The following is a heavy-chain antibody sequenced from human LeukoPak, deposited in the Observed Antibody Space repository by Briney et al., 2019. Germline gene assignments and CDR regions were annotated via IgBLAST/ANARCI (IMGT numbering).Heavy chain of an antibody. CDR3: ARGYYYGSGSYWGFDH. V-gene: IGHV3-53*01. J-gene: IGHJ4*02. CDR1: GFTVSSNY. Sequence: GGSLRLSCAASGFTVSSNYMSWVRQAPGKGLEWVSVIYSGGSTYYADSVKGRFTISRENAKNSLYLQMNSLRAGDTAVYYCARGYYYGSGSYWGFDHWGQGTLVTVSS. CDR2: IYSGGST. D-gene: IGHD3-10*01.